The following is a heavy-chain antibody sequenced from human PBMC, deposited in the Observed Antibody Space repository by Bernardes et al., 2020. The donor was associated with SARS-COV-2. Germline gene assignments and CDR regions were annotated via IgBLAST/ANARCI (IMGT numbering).Heavy chain of an antibody. V-gene: IGHV3-33*06. J-gene: IGHJ4*02. CDR2: VWSDSSNK. CDR3: AKSHRDSTGYYAYYYDN. CDR1: GFTFSYYG. D-gene: IGHD3-9*01. Sequence: GGSLRLSCAASGFTFSYYGMHWVRQARGKGLEWVATVWSDSSNKYYEDSVKGRFTISRDNSKSVLYLQMNSVRAEDTAVYYCAKSHRDSTGYYAYYYDNWGQGTLVSVPS.